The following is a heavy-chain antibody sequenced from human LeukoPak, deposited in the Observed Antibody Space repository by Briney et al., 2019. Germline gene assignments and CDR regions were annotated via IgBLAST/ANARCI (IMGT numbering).Heavy chain of an antibody. Sequence: PSKTLPLTCAVYGGPFRGYYWPWIRQPPAKGLEWIGEINHSGSNNYNPSLKSQVTIYVDTTQNHFSQKLSYVQAADTAVEYYARFRYFVWNRPEYYIDYWGQGALVTVSS. CDR1: GGPFRGYY. J-gene: IGHJ4*02. D-gene: IGHD3-9*01. CDR2: INHSGSN. V-gene: IGHV4-34*01. CDR3: ARFRYFVWNRPEYYIDY.